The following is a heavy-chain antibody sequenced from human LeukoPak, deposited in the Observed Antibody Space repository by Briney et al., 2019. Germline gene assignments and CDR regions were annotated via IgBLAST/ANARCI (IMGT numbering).Heavy chain of an antibody. CDR3: ARAGRSSAQNYYYYYMDV. V-gene: IGHV4-59*01. D-gene: IGHD6-25*01. J-gene: IGHJ6*03. CDR2: IYYSGST. CDR1: GGSISSYY. Sequence: SETLSPTCTVSGGSISSYYWSWIRQPPGKGLEWIGYIYYSGSTNYNPSLKSRVTISVDTSKNQFSLKLSSVTAADTAVYYCARAGRSSAQNYYYYYMDVWGKGTTVTVSS.